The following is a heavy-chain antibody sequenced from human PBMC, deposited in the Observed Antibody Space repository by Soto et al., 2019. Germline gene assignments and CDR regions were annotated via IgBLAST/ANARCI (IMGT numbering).Heavy chain of an antibody. J-gene: IGHJ4*02. Sequence: QVQLQQWGAGLLKPSETLSLTCAVYGGSFSGYYWSWIRQPPGKGLEWIGEINHSGSTNYNPSLKCRVTISVDTSKYQFSLKLSSVTAADTAVYYCARGEYDDYVWGSYPYWGQGTLVTVSS. CDR2: INHSGST. V-gene: IGHV4-34*01. D-gene: IGHD3-16*02. CDR3: ARGEYDDYVWGSYPY. CDR1: GGSFSGYY.